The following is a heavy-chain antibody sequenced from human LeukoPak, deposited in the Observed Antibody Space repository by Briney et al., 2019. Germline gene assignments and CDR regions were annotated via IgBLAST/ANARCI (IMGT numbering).Heavy chain of an antibody. D-gene: IGHD1-26*01. J-gene: IGHJ6*02. V-gene: IGHV1-69*13. CDR1: GGTFSSYA. CDR2: IIPIFGTA. CDR3: ARDLSGIYYYYGMDV. Sequence: SVKVSCKASGGTFSSYAISWVRQAPGQGLEWMGGIIPIFGTANYAQKFQGRVTITADESTSTAYMELSSLRSEDTAVYYCARDLSGIYYYYGMDVWGQGTTVTVSS.